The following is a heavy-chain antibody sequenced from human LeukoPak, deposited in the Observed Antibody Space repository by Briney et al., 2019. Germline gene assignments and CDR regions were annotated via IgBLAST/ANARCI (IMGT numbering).Heavy chain of an antibody. CDR3: ARGTDWGAGMDV. CDR1: GGSISSYY. V-gene: IGHV4-59*01. CDR2: IYYSGST. Sequence: PSETLSLTCTVSGGSISSYYWSWIRQPPGKGLEWTGYIYYSGSTNYNPSLKSRVTISVDTSKNQFSLKLSSVTAADTAVYYCARGTDWGAGMDVWGQGTTVTVSS. J-gene: IGHJ6*02. D-gene: IGHD7-27*01.